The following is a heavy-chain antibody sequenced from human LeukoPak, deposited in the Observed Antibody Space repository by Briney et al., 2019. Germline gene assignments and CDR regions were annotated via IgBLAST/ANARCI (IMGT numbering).Heavy chain of an antibody. Sequence: PGGSLRLSCAASGFVFSSYGIHWVRQAPGKGLEWVSFIRFDGTTQYYADSVKGRFTISRDNSRFTVHLLMTSLRPEDTAVYYCSKESNYDSSGYFNWGQGTLVTVSS. CDR2: IRFDGTTQ. V-gene: IGHV3-30*02. CDR3: SKESNYDSSGYFN. D-gene: IGHD3-22*01. J-gene: IGHJ4*02. CDR1: GFVFSSYG.